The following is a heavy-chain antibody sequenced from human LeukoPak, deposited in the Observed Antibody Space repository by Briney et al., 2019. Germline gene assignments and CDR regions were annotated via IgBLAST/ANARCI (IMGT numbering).Heavy chain of an antibody. CDR3: TRDRGSSTLGDY. CDR1: GFTFGDYA. CDR2: IRSKAFGETA. J-gene: IGHJ4*02. D-gene: IGHD7-27*01. Sequence: GGSLRLSCTVSGFTFGDYAINWVRQAPGKGLEWVGFIRSKAFGETAEYAASVKGGFTISRDDSKSIAYLQMNSLETEDTAVYYCTRDRGSSTLGDYWGQGTLVTVSS. V-gene: IGHV3-49*04.